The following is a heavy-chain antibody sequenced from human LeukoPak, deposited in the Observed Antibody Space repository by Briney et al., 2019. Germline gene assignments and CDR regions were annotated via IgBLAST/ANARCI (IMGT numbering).Heavy chain of an antibody. Sequence: PSETLSLTCTVSGGSISSSSYYWGWIRQPPGKGLEWIGSIYYSGSTYYNPSLKSRVTISVDTSKNQFSLKLSSVTAADTAVYYCARPLGGKPIWGQGTVVTVSS. CDR3: ARPLGGKPI. V-gene: IGHV4-39*01. CDR2: IYYSGST. J-gene: IGHJ3*02. D-gene: IGHD4-23*01. CDR1: GGSISSSSYY.